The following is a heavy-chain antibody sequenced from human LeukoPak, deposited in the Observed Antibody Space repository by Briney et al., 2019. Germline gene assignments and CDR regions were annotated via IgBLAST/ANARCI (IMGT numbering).Heavy chain of an antibody. Sequence: GGFLRLSCAASGFTFSSYAMSWVRQVPGKGLEYVSVISGSGGSTHYRDSVKGRFTISRDNSKNTLYLQMNSLRVEDTAVYYCAKDGTTTITFDYWGQGTLVTVSS. CDR2: ISGSGGST. V-gene: IGHV3-23*01. J-gene: IGHJ4*02. D-gene: IGHD1-1*01. CDR1: GFTFSSYA. CDR3: AKDGTTTITFDY.